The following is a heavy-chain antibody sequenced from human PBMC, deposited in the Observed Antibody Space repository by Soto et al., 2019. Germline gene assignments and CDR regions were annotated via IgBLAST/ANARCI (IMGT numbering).Heavy chain of an antibody. CDR3: ARDLSGTGLDI. D-gene: IGHD1-26*01. V-gene: IGHV4-4*07. J-gene: IGHJ6*02. Sequence: QLQLHESGPGLVKPSETLSLTCNVSGDSIGRFYLSWIRQSAGKGLEWIGRVYSTGGVTYNPALKGRVTISLDRSNNHVSLEMNSVTAADTAVYFCARDLSGTGLDIWGRGTRVSVSS. CDR1: GDSIGRFY. CDR2: VYSTGGV.